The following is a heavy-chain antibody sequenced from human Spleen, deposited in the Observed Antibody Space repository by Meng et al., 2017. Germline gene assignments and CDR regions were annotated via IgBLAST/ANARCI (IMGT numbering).Heavy chain of an antibody. CDR3: ARGQNYVWGPD. CDR2: VYYTGAT. J-gene: IGHJ4*02. D-gene: IGHD3-16*01. V-gene: IGHV4-39*07. CDR1: GGSINTGRYY. Sequence: GSLRLSCSVSGGSINTGRYYWAWIRQPPGKELEWIGSVYYTGATYFNPSLKSRVTISIDTSKNQSFLKVNSVTAADTAVYYCARGQNYVWGPDWGQGTLVTVSS.